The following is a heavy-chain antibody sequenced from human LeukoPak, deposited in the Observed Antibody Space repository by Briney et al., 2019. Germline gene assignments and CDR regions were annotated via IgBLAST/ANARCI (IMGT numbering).Heavy chain of an antibody. V-gene: IGHV1-8*02. Sequence: ASVKVSCKASGYTFTSYYMHWVRQAPGQGLEWMGWMNPNSGDTGYAQKFQGRVTMTRNTSISTAYMELSSLRSEDAAVYYCARGGRYGDQDYWGQGTLVTVSS. CDR2: MNPNSGDT. J-gene: IGHJ4*02. CDR3: ARGGRYGDQDY. D-gene: IGHD4-17*01. CDR1: GYTFTSYY.